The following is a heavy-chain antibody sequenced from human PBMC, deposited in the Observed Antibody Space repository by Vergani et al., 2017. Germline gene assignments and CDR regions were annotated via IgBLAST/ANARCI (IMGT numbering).Heavy chain of an antibody. CDR1: GFTFDDYA. V-gene: IGHV3-9*01. Sequence: EVQLVESGGGLVQPGRSLRLSCAASGFTFDDYAMHWVRQAPGKGLEWVSGISGSGGSTYYADSVKGRFTISRDNAKNSLYLQMNSLRAEDTAVYYCARDAYNWNYAADAFDIWGQGTMVTVSS. D-gene: IGHD1-7*01. CDR3: ARDAYNWNYAADAFDI. CDR2: ISGSGGST. J-gene: IGHJ3*02.